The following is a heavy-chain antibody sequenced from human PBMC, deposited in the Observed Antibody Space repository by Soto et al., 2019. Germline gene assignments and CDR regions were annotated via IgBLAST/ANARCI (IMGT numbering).Heavy chain of an antibody. V-gene: IGHV4-59*01. Sequence: SETLSLTCTVSGGSISSYYWSWIRQPPGKGLEWIGYIYYSGSTNYNPSLKSRVTISVDTSKNQFSLKLSSVTAADTAVYYCARSPTVATSSLYYFDYWGQGTLVTVS. CDR3: ARSPTVATSSLYYFDY. CDR2: IYYSGST. J-gene: IGHJ4*02. D-gene: IGHD5-12*01. CDR1: GGSISSYY.